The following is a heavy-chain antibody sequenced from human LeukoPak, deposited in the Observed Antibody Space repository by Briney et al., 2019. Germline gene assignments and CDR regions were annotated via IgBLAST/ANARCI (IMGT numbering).Heavy chain of an antibody. Sequence: SVKVSCKASGYTFTSYGISWVRQAPGQGLEWMGGIIPIFGTANYAQKFQGRVTITADESTSTAYMELSSLRSEDTAVYYCAREATMVRGAIGYWGQGTLVTVSS. V-gene: IGHV1-69*13. CDR3: AREATMVRGAIGY. CDR1: GYTFTSYG. CDR2: IIPIFGTA. D-gene: IGHD3-10*01. J-gene: IGHJ4*02.